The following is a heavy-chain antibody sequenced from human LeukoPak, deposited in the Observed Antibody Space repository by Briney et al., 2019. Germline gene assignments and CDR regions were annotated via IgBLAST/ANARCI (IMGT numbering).Heavy chain of an antibody. V-gene: IGHV4-38-2*01. Sequence: SETLSLTCAVSGYSISSGYYWGWIRQPPGKGLEWIGSIYHSGSTYYNPSLKSRVTISVDTSKNQFSLKLSSVTAADTAVYYCARHQLRFLEWFLPPLDYWGQGTLVTVSS. CDR1: GYSISSGYY. J-gene: IGHJ4*02. D-gene: IGHD3-3*01. CDR2: IYHSGST. CDR3: ARHQLRFLEWFLPPLDY.